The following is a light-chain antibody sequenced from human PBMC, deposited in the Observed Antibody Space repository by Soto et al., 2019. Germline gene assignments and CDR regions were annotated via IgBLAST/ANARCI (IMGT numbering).Light chain of an antibody. J-gene: IGKJ2*01. Sequence: DIVMTQSPDPLSSSPGERASLSCRASQSVRNNNLDWYQQKPGQAPRLLIYGATSRATGIPARFSGSGSGTDFTLTISSLETEDFATYYCQQYYSAPFTFGLGTKLEIK. V-gene: IGKV3-20*01. CDR2: GAT. CDR1: QSVRNNN. CDR3: QQYYSAPFT.